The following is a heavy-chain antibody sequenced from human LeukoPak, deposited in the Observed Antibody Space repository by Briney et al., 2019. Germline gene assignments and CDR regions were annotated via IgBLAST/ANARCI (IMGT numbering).Heavy chain of an antibody. CDR1: GFTFSSYE. D-gene: IGHD2-15*01. V-gene: IGHV3-30*04. CDR2: ISYDGSNK. J-gene: IGHJ6*03. Sequence: GGSLRLSCAASGFTFSSYEMNWVRQAPGKGLEWVAVISYDGSNKYYADSVKGRFTISRDNSKNTLYLQMNSLRAEDTAVYYCASAYCSGGSCYYYYYMDVWGKGTTVTVSS. CDR3: ASAYCSGGSCYYYYYMDV.